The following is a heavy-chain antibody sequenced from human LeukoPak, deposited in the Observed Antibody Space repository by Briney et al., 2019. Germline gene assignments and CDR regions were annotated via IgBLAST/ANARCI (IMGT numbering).Heavy chain of an antibody. Sequence: SETLSLTCAVYGGSFRGYYCSWIREPPGTGLEWSGEINHSGSTNYNPSHKSRVTISVDTSKNQFSLKLSSVTAADTAVYYCARRYSSGRYDLNLYNYGMDVWGQGTTVTVSS. J-gene: IGHJ6*02. CDR1: GGSFRGYY. V-gene: IGHV4-34*01. D-gene: IGHD6-19*01. CDR2: INHSGST. CDR3: ARRYSSGRYDLNLYNYGMDV.